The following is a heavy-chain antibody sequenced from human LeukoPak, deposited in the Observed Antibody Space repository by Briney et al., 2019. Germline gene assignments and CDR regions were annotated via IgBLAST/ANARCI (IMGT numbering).Heavy chain of an antibody. J-gene: IGHJ6*02. V-gene: IGHV3-33*01. CDR2: IWYDGSNK. D-gene: IGHD2-15*01. Sequence: PGGSLRLSCAASGFTFSSYGMHWVRQAPGKGLEWVAVIWYDGSNKYYADSVKGRFTISRDNSKNTLYLQMNSLRAEDTAVYYCARDARAVAATSEYGMDVWGQGTTVTVSS. CDR3: ARDARAVAATSEYGMDV. CDR1: GFTFSSYG.